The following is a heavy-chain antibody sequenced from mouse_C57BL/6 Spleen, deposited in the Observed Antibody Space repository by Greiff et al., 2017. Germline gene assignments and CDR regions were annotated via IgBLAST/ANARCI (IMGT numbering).Heavy chain of an antibody. CDR2: INPNNSTT. CDR3: ARWDYGSSYPYYFDY. J-gene: IGHJ2*01. CDR1: GYSFTDYK. D-gene: IGHD1-1*01. Sequence: EVQLQQSGPELVKPGASVKISCKASGYSFTDYKMNWVKQSNGKSLEWIGVINPNNSTTSYNQKFEGKDTLTVDQSSSTAYMQLNSLTSEDSAVYYCARWDYGSSYPYYFDYWGQGTTLTVSS. V-gene: IGHV1-39*01.